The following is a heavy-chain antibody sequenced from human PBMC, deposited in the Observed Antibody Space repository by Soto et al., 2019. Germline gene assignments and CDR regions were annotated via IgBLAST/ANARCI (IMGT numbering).Heavy chain of an antibody. CDR3: VRPRRQWSGVVPTPDV. J-gene: IGHJ4*02. CDR1: GFTFSSYS. D-gene: IGHD3-3*01. V-gene: IGHV3-48*01. CDR2: ISSGGYTI. Sequence: GGSLRLSCEASGFTFSSYSFNWVRQAPGQGLEWVSFISSGGYTIYHADSLEGRFSISRGDAKNSVYLQMSGLRMDDTAVYYCVRPRRQWSGVVPTPDVWGRGTLVTVSS.